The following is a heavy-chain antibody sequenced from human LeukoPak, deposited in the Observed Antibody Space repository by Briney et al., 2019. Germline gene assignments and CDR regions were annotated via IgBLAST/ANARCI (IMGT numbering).Heavy chain of an antibody. CDR1: GGSFSGYY. CDR2: INHSGST. V-gene: IGHV4-34*01. J-gene: IGHJ2*01. D-gene: IGHD3-22*01. CDR3: ARGFGYYDSSGSQPHWYFDL. Sequence: PSETLSLTCAVYGGSFSGYYWSWIRQPPGKGLEWIGEINHSGSTNYNPSLKSRVTISVDTSKNQFSLKLSSVTAADTAVYYCARGFGYYDSSGSQPHWYFDLWGRGTLVTVSS.